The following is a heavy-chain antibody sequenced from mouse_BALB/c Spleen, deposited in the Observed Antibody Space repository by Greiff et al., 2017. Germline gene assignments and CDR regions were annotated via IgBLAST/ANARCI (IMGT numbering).Heavy chain of an antibody. CDR3: ARHGNPDYYAMDY. Sequence: EVQGVESGGGLVKLGGSLKLSCAASGFTFSSYYMSWVRQTPEKRLELVAAINSNGGSTYYPDTVKGRFTISRDNAKNTLYLQMSSLKSEDTALYYCARHGNPDYYAMDYWGQGTSVTVSS. CDR2: INSNGGST. CDR1: GFTFSSYY. V-gene: IGHV5-6-2*01. D-gene: IGHD2-1*01. J-gene: IGHJ4*01.